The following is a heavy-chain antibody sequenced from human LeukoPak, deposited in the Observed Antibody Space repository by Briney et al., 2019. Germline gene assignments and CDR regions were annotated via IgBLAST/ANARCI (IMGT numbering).Heavy chain of an antibody. D-gene: IGHD2-21*01. CDR1: GFTVSSNY. Sequence: GGSLRLSCAASGFTVSSNYMSWVRQAPGKGLEWVSVIYSGGSTYYADSVKGRFTISRDNSKNTLYLQMNSLRAEDTAVYYCAKDPGLQPFDYWGQGTLVTVSS. J-gene: IGHJ4*02. CDR3: AKDPGLQPFDY. CDR2: IYSGGST. V-gene: IGHV3-66*01.